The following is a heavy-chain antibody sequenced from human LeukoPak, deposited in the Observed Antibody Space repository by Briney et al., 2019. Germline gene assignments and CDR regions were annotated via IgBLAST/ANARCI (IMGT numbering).Heavy chain of an antibody. CDR1: GLTVSSNY. D-gene: IGHD6-6*01. CDR2: IYSGGST. J-gene: IGHJ4*02. V-gene: IGHV3-66*01. Sequence: GGSLRLSCAASGLTVSSNYMSWVRQAPGKGLEWVSVIYSGGSTYYADSVKGRFTISRDNSKNTLYLQMNSLRAEDTAVYYCARERVENQQLVGGNYWGQGTLATVSS. CDR3: ARERVENQQLVGGNY.